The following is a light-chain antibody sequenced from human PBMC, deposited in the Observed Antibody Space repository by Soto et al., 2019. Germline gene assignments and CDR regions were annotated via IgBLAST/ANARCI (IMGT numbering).Light chain of an antibody. CDR2: ANN. CDR1: SSNIGAGYD. V-gene: IGLV1-40*01. CDR3: QSYDSSLSGYV. J-gene: IGLJ1*01. Sequence: QSALTQPPSVSGAPGQRVTISCTGSSSNIGAGYDVHWYQQVPGTAPKLLIYANNNRPSGVPDRFSGSKSGTSASLAITGLQAEDEADYYCQSYDSSLSGYVFXTGTKVTVL.